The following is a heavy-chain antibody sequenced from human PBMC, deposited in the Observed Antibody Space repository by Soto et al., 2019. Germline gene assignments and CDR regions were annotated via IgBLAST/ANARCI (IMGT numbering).Heavy chain of an antibody. D-gene: IGHD2-15*01. CDR3: AFLTGYAGLAVGFDI. CDR2: IYPGGSDT. CDR1: GYSFTNYW. J-gene: IGHJ3*02. Sequence: GESLKISCKGSGYSFTNYWIGWVRQMPGKGLEWMGIIYPGGSDTRYSPSFQGQVTISADKSINTAYLQWSSLKASDTAMYYCAFLTGYAGLAVGFDIWGRGTMVTGS. V-gene: IGHV5-51*01.